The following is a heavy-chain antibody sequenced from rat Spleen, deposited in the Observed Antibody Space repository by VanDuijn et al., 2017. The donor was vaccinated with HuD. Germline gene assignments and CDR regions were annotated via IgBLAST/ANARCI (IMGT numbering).Heavy chain of an antibody. CDR3: ARQNWPYYFDY. D-gene: IGHD5-1*01. V-gene: IGHV5-7*01. CDR1: GFTFSDYN. CDR2: INYDGSSI. Sequence: ASGFTFSDYNMAWVRQAPTKGLEWVASINYDGSSIYYRDSVKGRFTISRDNAKSALYLQMGSLRSEDTATYYCARQNWPYYFDYWGQGVMVTVSS. J-gene: IGHJ2*01.